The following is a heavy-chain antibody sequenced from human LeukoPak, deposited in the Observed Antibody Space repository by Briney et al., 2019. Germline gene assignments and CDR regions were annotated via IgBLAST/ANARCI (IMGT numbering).Heavy chain of an antibody. CDR2: ISYDGGNK. V-gene: IGHV3-30*18. J-gene: IGHJ3*02. CDR3: AKVGEKNMVEAFEI. Sequence: PGRSLRLSCAASGFKFSNFGLHWVRQAPGKGLEWVAVISYDGGNKYYVDSVKGRFTVSRDNSKNTVYLQTNSLRPEDTAVYYCAKVGEKNMVEAFEIWGQGTRVTVSP. D-gene: IGHD2/OR15-2a*01. CDR1: GFKFSNFG.